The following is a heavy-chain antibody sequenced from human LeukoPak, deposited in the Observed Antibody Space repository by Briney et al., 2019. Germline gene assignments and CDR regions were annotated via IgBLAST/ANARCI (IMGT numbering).Heavy chain of an antibody. CDR2: IHPNSGNT. CDR1: GYTFTGYY. V-gene: IGHV1-2*02. J-gene: IGHJ4*02. D-gene: IGHD5-12*01. CDR3: ARLRGAYEPFDY. Sequence: ASVKVSCKASGYTFTGYYMHWVRQAPGQGPEWMAWIHPNSGNTNYAQKLQGRVTVTRDTSVSTAYMELSGLQSDDTAVYYCARLRGAYEPFDYWGQGTLVTVSS.